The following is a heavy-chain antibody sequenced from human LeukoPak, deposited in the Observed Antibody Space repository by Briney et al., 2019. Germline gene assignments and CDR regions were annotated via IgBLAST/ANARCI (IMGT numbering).Heavy chain of an antibody. J-gene: IGHJ4*02. D-gene: IGHD3-10*01. CDR2: INIDGSGT. V-gene: IGHV3-74*01. CDR3: ARDYYGSGDY. CDR1: GFTFSSYW. Sequence: GGSLRLSCAASGFTFSSYWMHWVRQAPGKGLVWVSRINIDGSGTFYEDSVKGRFTISRANAKNTLYLKMNSLRAEDTAVYYCARDYYGSGDYWGQGTLVTVSS.